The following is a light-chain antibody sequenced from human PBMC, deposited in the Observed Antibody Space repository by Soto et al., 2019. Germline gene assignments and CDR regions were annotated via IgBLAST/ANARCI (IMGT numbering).Light chain of an antibody. Sequence: DIVMTQSPDSLAVSLGERATINCKSSQSVLYSSNNKNYLACYQQKPGQPPKLLIYWASTRESGVPDRFSGSGSGTDFTLTISSLQAEDVAVYYCQQYYSPWTFGQGTKVELK. CDR1: QSVLYSSNNKNY. J-gene: IGKJ1*01. CDR3: QQYYSPWT. V-gene: IGKV4-1*01. CDR2: WAS.